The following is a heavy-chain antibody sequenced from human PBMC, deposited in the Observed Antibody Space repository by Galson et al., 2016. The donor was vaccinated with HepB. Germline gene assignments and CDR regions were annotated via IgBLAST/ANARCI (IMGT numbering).Heavy chain of an antibody. CDR3: AHSPLAYCGENCYSGVGTFDY. Sequence: PALVKPTQTLTLTCTFSGFSLRTSGLGVGWIRQPPGKALEWLALIYWDDDKHYSPSLKTRLTITKDTSKDQVVLTMTNMDPVDTATYYCAHSPLAYCGENCYSGVGTFDYWGQGTLVTVSS. CDR2: IYWDDDK. CDR1: GFSLRTSGLG. D-gene: IGHD2-21*01. V-gene: IGHV2-5*02. J-gene: IGHJ4*02.